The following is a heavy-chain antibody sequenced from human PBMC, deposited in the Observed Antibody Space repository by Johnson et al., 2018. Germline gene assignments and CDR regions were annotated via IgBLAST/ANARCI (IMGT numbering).Heavy chain of an antibody. J-gene: IGHJ3*02. CDR1: GGTFSSYA. CDR2: IIPIFGTA. V-gene: IGHV1-69*01. Sequence: QVQLVQSGAEVKKXGSSVKVSCKASGGTFSSYAISWVRQAPGQGLEWMGGIIPIFGTANYAQKFQGRVTITADESTSTAYMELSSLRSEDTAVYYWAKDSGRGYSYGYVRDDAFDIWGQGTMVTVSS. CDR3: AKDSGRGYSYGYVRDDAFDI. D-gene: IGHD5-18*01.